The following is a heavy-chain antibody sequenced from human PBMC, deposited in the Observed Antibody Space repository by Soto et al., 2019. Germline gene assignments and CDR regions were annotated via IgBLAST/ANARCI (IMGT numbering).Heavy chain of an antibody. CDR2: IKSRSDGGTI. J-gene: IGHJ4*02. CDR3: TTASGSGSGSTN. V-gene: IGHV3-15*07. Sequence: EVQLVESGGDLVKPGGSLRLSCAASGFIFNNAWMNWVRQGPGKGLEWVGRIKSRSDGGTIDYAAPVKGRFTITRDDSRNTLYLQMNSLKAEDTAVYYCTTASGSGSGSTNWGQGTLVTVSS. CDR1: GFIFNNAW. D-gene: IGHD3-10*01.